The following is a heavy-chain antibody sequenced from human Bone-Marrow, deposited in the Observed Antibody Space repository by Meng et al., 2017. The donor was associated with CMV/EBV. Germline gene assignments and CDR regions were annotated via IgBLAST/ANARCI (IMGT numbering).Heavy chain of an antibody. Sequence: SETLSLTCTVSGGSIASEYWSWIRQPPGKGLQWIAYLHNSGRTNYTPSLKSRVTLSVDTSKNQLSLKVRSVTAADTAVYYCARGHPAFSGVDVWGQGTMVTVSS. CDR3: ARGHPAFSGVDV. D-gene: IGHD2/OR15-2a*01. CDR1: GGSIASEY. V-gene: IGHV4-59*01. J-gene: IGHJ6*02. CDR2: LHNSGRT.